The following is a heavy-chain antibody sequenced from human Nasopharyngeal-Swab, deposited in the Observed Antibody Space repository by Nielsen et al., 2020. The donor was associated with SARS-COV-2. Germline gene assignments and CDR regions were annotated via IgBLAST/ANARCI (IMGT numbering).Heavy chain of an antibody. D-gene: IGHD2-2*01. CDR2: INHSGSI. V-gene: IGHV4-34*01. J-gene: IGHJ6*02. CDR1: GGSFSDYS. Sequence: SETLSLTCAVYGGSFSDYSWSWIRQPPGKGLEWIGEINHSGSINYTLSLKSRVTISLDTSKNQFSLKLSSVTVADTAFYYCARGPLRYCTSTDCDWAAAGKGGTYSYYGMDVWGQGTTVTVSS. CDR3: ARGPLRYCTSTDCDWAAAGKGGTYSYYGMDV.